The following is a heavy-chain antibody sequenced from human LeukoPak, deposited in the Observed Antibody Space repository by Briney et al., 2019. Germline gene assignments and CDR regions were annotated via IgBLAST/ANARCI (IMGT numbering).Heavy chain of an antibody. CDR2: ISGSGGST. CDR3: GKSNWNGYYYYYMDV. Sequence: GGSLRLSCAASGFPFSNYAMTWVRQAPGKGLEGVSAISGSGGSTNYADFVKGRFTISRDNSKNTLYLQMNSLRAEDTAVYYCGKSNWNGYYYYYMDVWGKGTTVTVSS. D-gene: IGHD1-20*01. CDR1: GFPFSNYA. V-gene: IGHV3-23*01. J-gene: IGHJ6*03.